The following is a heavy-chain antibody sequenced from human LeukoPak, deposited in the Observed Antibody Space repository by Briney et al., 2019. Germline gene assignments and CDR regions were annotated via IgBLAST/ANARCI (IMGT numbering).Heavy chain of an antibody. V-gene: IGHV3-23*01. Sequence: TGGSLRLSCAASGFTFNNYAMNWVRQAPGKGLEWVSSISGSTDTTYYADSVKGRFTVSRDNSKNTVFVQMNSLRAEDTAIYYCATAPRRCRGDTCFRYYFAFWGQGTLVTVSS. CDR1: GFTFNNYA. CDR3: ATAPRRCRGDTCFRYYFAF. J-gene: IGHJ4*02. CDR2: ISGSTDTT. D-gene: IGHD2-15*01.